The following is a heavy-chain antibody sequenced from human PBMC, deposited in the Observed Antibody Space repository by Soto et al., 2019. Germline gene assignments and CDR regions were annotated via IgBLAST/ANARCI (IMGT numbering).Heavy chain of an antibody. D-gene: IGHD6-19*01. J-gene: IGHJ4*02. CDR1: GFTFSSYA. CDR2: ISGSGGST. V-gene: IGHV3-23*01. CDR3: AKDRHSSGWYEGGLDY. Sequence: GGSLRLSCAASGFTFSSYAMSWVRQAPGKGLEWVSAISGSGGSTYYADSVKGRFTISRDNSKNTLYLQMNSLRAEDTAVYYCAKDRHSSGWYEGGLDYWGQGTLVTVSS.